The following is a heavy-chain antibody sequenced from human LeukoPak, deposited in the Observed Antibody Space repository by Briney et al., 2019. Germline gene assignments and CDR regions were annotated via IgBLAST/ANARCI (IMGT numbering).Heavy chain of an antibody. CDR1: GFTFSSYE. J-gene: IGHJ6*02. D-gene: IGHD3-10*01. Sequence: PGGSLRLSCAASGFTFSSYEMNWVRQAPGKGLEWVSYISSSGSTIYIADSVKGRFTISRDNAKNSLYLQMNSLRAEDTAVYYCVRIGESRVGSHHYGMDVWGLGTTVTVSS. CDR2: ISSSGSTI. V-gene: IGHV3-48*03. CDR3: VRIGESRVGSHHYGMDV.